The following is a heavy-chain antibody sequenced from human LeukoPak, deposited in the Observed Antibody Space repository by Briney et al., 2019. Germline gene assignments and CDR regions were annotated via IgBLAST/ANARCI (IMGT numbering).Heavy chain of an antibody. J-gene: IGHJ6*03. CDR1: GGSISSYY. CDR2: IYYSEST. CDR3: ARENRYCSSTSCSYYYYMDV. Sequence: SETLSLTCTVSGGSISSYYWSWIRQPPGKGLEWIGYIYYSESTNYNPSLKSRVTISVDTSKNQFSLKLSSVTAADTAVYYCARENRYCSSTSCSYYYYMDVWGKGTTVTVS. V-gene: IGHV4-59*01. D-gene: IGHD2-2*01.